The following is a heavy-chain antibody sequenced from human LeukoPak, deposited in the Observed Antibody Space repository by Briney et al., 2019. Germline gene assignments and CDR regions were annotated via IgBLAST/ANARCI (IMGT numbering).Heavy chain of an antibody. CDR2: IKQDGSEK. CDR1: GFTFSSYW. Sequence: PGGSLRLSHAASGFTFSSYWMSWVRQAPGKGLEWVANIKQDGSEKYYVDSVKGRFTISRDNAKNSLYLQMNSLRAEDTAVYYCASGGMLGYPFDDRGQGTLVTVSS. CDR3: ASGGMLGYPFDD. V-gene: IGHV3-7*01. D-gene: IGHD4-23*01. J-gene: IGHJ4*02.